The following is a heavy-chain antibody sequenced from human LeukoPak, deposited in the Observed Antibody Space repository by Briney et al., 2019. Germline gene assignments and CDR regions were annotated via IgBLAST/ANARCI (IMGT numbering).Heavy chain of an antibody. D-gene: IGHD3/OR15-3a*01. CDR2: IYPGDSDT. CDR1: GYSFTSYW. CDR3: ATGLVGAVKGMLPFDY. J-gene: IGHJ4*02. V-gene: IGHV5-51*01. Sequence: GESLKISCKGSGYSFTSYWIGWVRQMPGKGLEWMGIIYPGDSDTRYSPSFQGQVTISADKSISTAYLQWSSLKASDTAMYYCATGLVGAVKGMLPFDYWGQGTLVTVSS.